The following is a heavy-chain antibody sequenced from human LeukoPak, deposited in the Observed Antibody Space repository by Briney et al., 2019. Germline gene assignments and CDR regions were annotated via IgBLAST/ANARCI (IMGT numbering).Heavy chain of an antibody. CDR3: VREELDTWGAFDI. CDR2: ISSSSSYI. V-gene: IGHV3-21*01. J-gene: IGHJ3*02. Sequence: PGGSLRPSCAAAAFTLSSFSAKWVRQAPEEWLAWVSSISSSSSYIYYADSVKGRFTTSRDNAKNSLYLQMNSLRDEDTALYYCVREELDTWGAFDIWGQGTMVTVSS. D-gene: IGHD1-7*01. CDR1: AFTLSSFS.